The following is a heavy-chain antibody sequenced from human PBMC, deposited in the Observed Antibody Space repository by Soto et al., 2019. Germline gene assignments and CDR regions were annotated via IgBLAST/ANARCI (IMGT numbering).Heavy chain of an antibody. CDR2: ISSSSSYT. CDR1: GFTFSDYY. CDR3: ARSITMVRGTNWFDP. J-gene: IGHJ5*02. V-gene: IGHV3-11*05. D-gene: IGHD3-10*01. Sequence: QVQLVESGGGLVKPGGSLRLSCAASGFTFSDYYMSWIRQAPGKGLEWVSYISSSSSYTNYADSVKGRFTISRDNAKNSLYLQMNSLGSEDTAVYYCARSITMVRGTNWFDPWGQGTLVTVSS.